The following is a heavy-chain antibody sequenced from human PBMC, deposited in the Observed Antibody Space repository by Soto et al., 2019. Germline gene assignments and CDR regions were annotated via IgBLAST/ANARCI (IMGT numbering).Heavy chain of an antibody. D-gene: IGHD3-3*01. CDR2: ISSNGGST. CDR1: GFTFSSYA. J-gene: IGHJ4*02. CDR3: ARAIPTYYDFWSGYFDY. V-gene: IGHV3-64*01. Sequence: GSLRLSCAASGFTFSSYAMHWVRQAPGKGLEYVSAISSNGGSTYYANSVKGRFTISRDNSKNTLYLQMGSLRAEDMAVYYCARAIPTYYDFWSGYFDYWGQGTLVTVSS.